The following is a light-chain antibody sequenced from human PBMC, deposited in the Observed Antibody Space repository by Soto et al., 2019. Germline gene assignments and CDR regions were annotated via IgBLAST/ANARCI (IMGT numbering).Light chain of an antibody. V-gene: IGLV2-14*01. CDR2: EVS. CDR3: SSYTSTMTPLV. J-gene: IGLJ1*01. CDR1: RSDVGGYNY. Sequence: QSALTQPASVSGSPGQSITISCTGSRSDVGGYNYVSWYQQQPGKAPKGMIYEVSNRPSGVSNRFSGSKSGNTASLTISGLQAEDEADYYCSSYTSTMTPLVFGTGTKLTVL.